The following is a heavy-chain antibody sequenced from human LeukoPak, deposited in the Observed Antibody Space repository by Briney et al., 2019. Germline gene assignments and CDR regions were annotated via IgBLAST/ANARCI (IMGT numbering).Heavy chain of an antibody. Sequence: GGSLRLSCAASGFTFSSYGMHWVRQAPSKGLEWVAVISYDGSNKYYADSVKGRFTISRDNSKNTLYLQMNSLRAEDTAVYYCAKARYSGYDTRGVVDYWGQGTLVTVSS. CDR2: ISYDGSNK. D-gene: IGHD5-12*01. J-gene: IGHJ4*02. V-gene: IGHV3-30*18. CDR1: GFTFSSYG. CDR3: AKARYSGYDTRGVVDY.